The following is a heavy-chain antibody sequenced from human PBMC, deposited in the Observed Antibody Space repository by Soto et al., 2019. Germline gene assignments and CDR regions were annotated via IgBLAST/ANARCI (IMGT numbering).Heavy chain of an antibody. D-gene: IGHD3-22*01. Sequence: GSLRLSCAASGFIFSSSDMNWVRQAPGKGLEWISYISNSGKAIYYADSVKGRFTISRDNSKNTLYLQMNSLRAEDTAVYYCARDRYNYDSRDLFDYWGQGTLVTVSS. J-gene: IGHJ4*02. V-gene: IGHV3-48*01. CDR2: ISNSGKAI. CDR3: ARDRYNYDSRDLFDY. CDR1: GFIFSSSD.